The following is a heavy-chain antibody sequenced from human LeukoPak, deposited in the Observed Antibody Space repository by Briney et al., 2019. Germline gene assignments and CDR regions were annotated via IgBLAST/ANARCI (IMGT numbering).Heavy chain of an antibody. CDR1: GASFSGYY. CDR2: INHSGST. V-gene: IGHV4-34*01. J-gene: IGHJ4*02. Sequence: ETLCLTCAVYGASFSGYYWSWICQPPGKGLERIGEINHSGSTNYNPSLKSRVTISVDTSKNQFSLKLSSVTAADTALYYCARGGGSGWTDYWGQGSLVTDSS. D-gene: IGHD6-19*01. CDR3: ARGGGSGWTDY.